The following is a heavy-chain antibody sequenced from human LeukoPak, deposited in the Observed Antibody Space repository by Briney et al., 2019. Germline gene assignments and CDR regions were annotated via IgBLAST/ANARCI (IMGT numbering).Heavy chain of an antibody. J-gene: IGHJ4*02. Sequence: GSLRLSCAASGFTFSNFWMSWVRQAPGKGLEWVANIKEDGSEKYYVGSVRGRFTISRDNAKKSLYLQMNSLRVDDTAVYYCARDSYYASDYWGQGTLVTVSS. V-gene: IGHV3-7*01. CDR2: IKEDGSEK. CDR3: ARDSYYASDY. CDR1: GFTFSNFW. D-gene: IGHD3-10*01.